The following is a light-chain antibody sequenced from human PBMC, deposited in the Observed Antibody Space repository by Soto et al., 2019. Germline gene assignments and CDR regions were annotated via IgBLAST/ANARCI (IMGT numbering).Light chain of an antibody. CDR2: NTN. CDR1: SGSVSISYY. V-gene: IGLV8-61*01. CDR3: VLYIGSGISV. J-gene: IGLJ3*02. Sequence: QTVVTQEPSFSVSPGGTVTLTCALSSGSVSISYYPSWYQQTPGQAPRTLICNTNTRSSGVPDRFSGSILGNKAALTITGAQADDERDYYCVLYIGSGISVFGGGTKLTVL.